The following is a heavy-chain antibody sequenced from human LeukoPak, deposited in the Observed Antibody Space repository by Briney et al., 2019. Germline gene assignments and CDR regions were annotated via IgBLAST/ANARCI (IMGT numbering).Heavy chain of an antibody. D-gene: IGHD2-15*01. V-gene: IGHV3-23*01. CDR1: GFTFSSYA. CDR2: LSGSGDNT. J-gene: IGHJ3*02. CDR3: ARGGPADAFDI. Sequence: GGSLRLSCAASGFTFSSYAMSWVRQAPGKGLEWVSGLSGSGDNTYHTDSVKGRFTISRDTSKYTLYLQMNSLRAEDTAVYFCARGGPADAFDIWGRGTMVTVSS.